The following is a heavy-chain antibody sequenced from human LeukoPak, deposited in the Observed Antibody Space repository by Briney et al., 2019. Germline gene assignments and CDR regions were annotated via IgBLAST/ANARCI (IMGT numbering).Heavy chain of an antibody. CDR2: IIPIFGTA. J-gene: IGHJ4*02. D-gene: IGHD1-7*01. V-gene: IGHV1-69*13. CDR3: ARGGITGTTGDY. CDR1: GGTVSSYA. Sequence: ASVKVSCKASGGTVSSYAISWVRQAPGQGLEWMGGIIPIFGTANYAQKFQGRVTITADESTSTAYMELSSLRSEDTAVYYCARGGITGTTGDYWGQGTLVTVSS.